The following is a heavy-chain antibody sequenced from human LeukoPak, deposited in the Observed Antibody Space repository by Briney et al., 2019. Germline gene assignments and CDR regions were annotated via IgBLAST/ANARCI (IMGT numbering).Heavy chain of an antibody. CDR3: AATHDYYYDSSGYFPTFDY. J-gene: IGHJ4*02. CDR2: INHSGST. D-gene: IGHD3-22*01. Sequence: SETLSLTCAVYGGSFSGYYWSWIRQPPGKGLEWIGVINHSGSTNYNPSLKSRVTISVDTSKNQFSLKLSSVTAADTAVYYCAATHDYYYDSSGYFPTFDYWGQGTLVTVSS. CDR1: GGSFSGYY. V-gene: IGHV4-34*01.